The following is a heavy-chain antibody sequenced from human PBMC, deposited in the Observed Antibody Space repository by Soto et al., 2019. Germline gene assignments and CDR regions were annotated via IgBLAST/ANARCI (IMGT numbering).Heavy chain of an antibody. D-gene: IGHD2-21*02. CDR2: IWYDGSNK. CDR1: GFTFDNFA. J-gene: IGHJ4*02. V-gene: IGHV3-33*06. CDR3: AKAGHGDCGWS. Sequence: QVYLEESGGGVVQPGRSLRLSCAASGFTFDNFAMHWVRQAPGKGLEWVAVIWYDGSNKYYEDSVKGRFSISRDNSKNTLSLQMSSLRVDDTAVYYCAKAGHGDCGWSWGQGTPVTVSS.